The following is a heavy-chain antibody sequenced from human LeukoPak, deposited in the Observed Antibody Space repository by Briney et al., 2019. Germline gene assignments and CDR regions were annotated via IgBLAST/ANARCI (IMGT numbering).Heavy chain of an antibody. Sequence: ASVKVSCKASGYTFTSYDINWVRQATGQGLEWMGWMNPNSGNTGYAQKFQGRVTMTRNTSISTAYMELSSLRSEDTAVYYCARADYYGSGSYYYYYYMDVWGKGTTVTISS. V-gene: IGHV1-8*01. CDR3: ARADYYGSGSYYYYYYMDV. J-gene: IGHJ6*03. CDR2: MNPNSGNT. CDR1: GYTFTSYD. D-gene: IGHD3-10*01.